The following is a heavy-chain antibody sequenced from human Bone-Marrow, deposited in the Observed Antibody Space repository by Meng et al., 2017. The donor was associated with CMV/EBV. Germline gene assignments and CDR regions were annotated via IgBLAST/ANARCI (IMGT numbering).Heavy chain of an antibody. CDR3: VKGRKAFDY. J-gene: IGHJ4*02. CDR1: GFTFSSYA. CDR2: ISGSGGST. Sequence: LRLSFAASGFTFSSYAISWVRPAPGKGLGWVSTISGSGGSTYYADSVKGRFTISRDNSKNTLYLQMNSLRAEDTAVYYCVKGRKAFDYWGQGTLVTVSS. V-gene: IGHV3-23*01.